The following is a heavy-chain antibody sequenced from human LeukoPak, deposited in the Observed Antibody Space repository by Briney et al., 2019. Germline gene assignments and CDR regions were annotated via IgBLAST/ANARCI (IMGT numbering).Heavy chain of an antibody. CDR3: ARVKYNWNDEAWFDP. CDR2: INPNSGGT. CDR1: GYTFTGYY. V-gene: IGHV1-2*02. Sequence: GASVKVSCKASGYTFTGYYMHWVRQAPGQGLEWMGWINPNSGGTNYAQKFQGRVTMTRDTSISTAYMELSRLRSDDTAVYYCARVKYNWNDEAWFDPWGQGTLVTVSS. J-gene: IGHJ5*02. D-gene: IGHD1-1*01.